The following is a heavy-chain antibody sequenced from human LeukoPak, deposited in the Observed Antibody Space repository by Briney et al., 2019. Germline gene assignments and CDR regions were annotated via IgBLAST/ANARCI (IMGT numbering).Heavy chain of an antibody. Sequence: GGSLRLSCAASGFTFSSYSMNWVRQAPGKGLEWVSYISGSGGSINYADSVKGRFTISRDNAKDSLFLDMNSLRAEDTAVYYCARDRDWSFDYWGQGTLATVSS. V-gene: IGHV3-48*04. J-gene: IGHJ4*02. CDR3: ARDRDWSFDY. D-gene: IGHD3/OR15-3a*01. CDR1: GFTFSSYS. CDR2: ISGSGGSI.